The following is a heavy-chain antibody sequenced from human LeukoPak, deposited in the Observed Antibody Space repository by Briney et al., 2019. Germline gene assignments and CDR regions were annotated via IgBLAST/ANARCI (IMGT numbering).Heavy chain of an antibody. Sequence: PGGSLRLSCAASGFTFSDLGMHWVRQSPGKGLEWVTFIRYDGNLQYYADSVKGRFTISRDNSKNTLSLQMNSLRPEDTAVYYCAKAGYSNVGYFDYWGQGTLVTVSS. CDR3: AKAGYSNVGYFDY. V-gene: IGHV3-30*02. CDR2: IRYDGNLQ. CDR1: GFTFSDLG. D-gene: IGHD4-11*01. J-gene: IGHJ4*02.